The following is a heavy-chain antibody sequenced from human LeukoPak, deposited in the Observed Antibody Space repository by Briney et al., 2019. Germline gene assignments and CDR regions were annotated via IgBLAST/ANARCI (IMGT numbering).Heavy chain of an antibody. CDR3: ARRRTSDNVMDV. CDR2: ICCGGSTK. Sequence: GGSLRLSCAASGFTFSDYYMSWVRQAPGKGLEWVSDICCGGSTKYYADSVKGRFTISRDNAKNTLYLQMSSLRAEDTAVYYCARRRTSDNVMDVWGQGTTVTVSS. CDR1: GFTFSDYY. J-gene: IGHJ6*02. V-gene: IGHV3-11*01.